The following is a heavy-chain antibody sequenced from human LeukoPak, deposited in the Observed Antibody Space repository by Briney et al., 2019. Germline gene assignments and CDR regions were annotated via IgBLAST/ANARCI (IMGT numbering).Heavy chain of an antibody. D-gene: IGHD3-16*01. Sequence: GGSLRLSCAVSGFTLSGYWMHWVRQVPGKGLLWVSHISPDGSSKGYADSVQGRFTISRDDARNMLYLQMSSLRDEDAAVYFCVRDAWGSCPLDYWGQGTLVTVSP. V-gene: IGHV3-74*01. CDR1: GFTLSGYW. J-gene: IGHJ4*02. CDR2: ISPDGSSK. CDR3: VRDAWGSCPLDY.